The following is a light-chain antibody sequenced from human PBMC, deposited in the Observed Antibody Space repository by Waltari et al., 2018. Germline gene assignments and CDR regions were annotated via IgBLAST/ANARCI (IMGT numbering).Light chain of an antibody. CDR1: SSDVGRYNY. J-gene: IGLJ3*02. V-gene: IGLV2-14*01. CDR3: ASYNPGSTLV. CDR2: DVT. Sequence: QSALPQPASVSGSPGQSITISCTGSSSDVGRYNYVSWYQQFPDRAPKLIIYDVTNRPSGVSNRFSGSKSANTASLTISGLQPEDEAEYYCASYNPGSTLVFGGGTKLTVL.